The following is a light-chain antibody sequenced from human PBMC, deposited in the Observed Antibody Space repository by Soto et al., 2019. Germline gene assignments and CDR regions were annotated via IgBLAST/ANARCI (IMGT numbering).Light chain of an antibody. CDR1: QRGRSN. V-gene: IGKV3-15*01. CDR3: KKHNNWPSFT. J-gene: IGKJ3*01. Sequence: EIVMTQSPATLSVSPGERATLSCRASQRGRSNLAWYQQKPGQAPRLLIYGASTRATGIPARFSGSGSGTEFTLTISSLQSEDFAVYYCKKHNNWPSFTFGPGTKVDIK. CDR2: GAS.